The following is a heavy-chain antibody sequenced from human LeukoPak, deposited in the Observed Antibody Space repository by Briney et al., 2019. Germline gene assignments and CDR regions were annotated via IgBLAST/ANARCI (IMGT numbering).Heavy chain of an antibody. CDR1: GYSISSGYY. J-gene: IGHJ4*02. CDR2: IYHRGST. Sequence: SETLSLTCAVSGYSISSGYYWGWIRQPPGKGLEWIGSIYHRGSTYYNPSLKSRVTISVDTAKNQFSLKVSSVTAADTAVYYCARDYRSGYYPARFDSWGQGTPVTASS. V-gene: IGHV4-38-2*02. D-gene: IGHD3-22*01. CDR3: ARDYRSGYYPARFDS.